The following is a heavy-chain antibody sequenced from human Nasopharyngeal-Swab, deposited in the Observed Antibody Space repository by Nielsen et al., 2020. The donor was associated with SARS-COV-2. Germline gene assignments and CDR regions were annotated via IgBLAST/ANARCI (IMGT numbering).Heavy chain of an antibody. CDR3: ARGGYGNYYYYYYYMDV. Sequence: GGPLRLPCAASGFTFSSYWMHWVRQAPGKGLVWVSRINTDGSSTNYADSVKGRFTISRDNAKNTVYLQMNSLRAEDTAVYYCARGGYGNYYYYYYYMDVWGKGTTVTVSS. V-gene: IGHV3-74*01. D-gene: IGHD4-23*01. J-gene: IGHJ6*03. CDR1: GFTFSSYW. CDR2: INTDGSST.